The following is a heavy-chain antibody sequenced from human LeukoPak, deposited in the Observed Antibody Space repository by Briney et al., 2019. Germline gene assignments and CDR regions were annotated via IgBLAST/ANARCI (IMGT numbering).Heavy chain of an antibody. D-gene: IGHD2-2*01. V-gene: IGHV1-8*01. CDR2: MNPNSGNT. J-gene: IGHJ4*02. Sequence: GASVTVSCKASGYTFTIYDINWVRQATGQGLEWMGWMNPNSGNTGYAQKFQGRVTMTRNTSISTAYMELSSLRSEDTAVYYCVGGLYCSSTSCSYWGQGTLVAVSS. CDR1: GYTFTIYD. CDR3: VGGLYCSSTSCSY.